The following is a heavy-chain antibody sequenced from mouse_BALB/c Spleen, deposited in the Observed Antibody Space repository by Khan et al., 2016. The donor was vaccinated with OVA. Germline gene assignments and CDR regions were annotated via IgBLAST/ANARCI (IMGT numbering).Heavy chain of an antibody. CDR2: IWGGGGT. CDR3: AIAYYRYYGYYAMDY. D-gene: IGHD2-14*01. Sequence: QVQLKESGPGLVAPSQSLSITCTVSGFSLSRYNIHWVRQPPGKGLEWLGMIWGGGGTDYNSTLKSRLSISKDNSKSQVFLKMNSLQTDDTAMYYCAIAYYRYYGYYAMDYWGQGTSVTVSS. V-gene: IGHV2-6-4*01. J-gene: IGHJ4*01. CDR1: GFSLSRYN.